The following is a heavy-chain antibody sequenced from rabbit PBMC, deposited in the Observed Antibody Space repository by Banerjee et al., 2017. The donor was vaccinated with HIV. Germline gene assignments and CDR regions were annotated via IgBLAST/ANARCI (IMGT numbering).Heavy chain of an antibody. CDR2: IYTGSGST. Sequence: QSLEESGGDLVKPGASLTLTCTASGIDFSNNYCMCWVRQAPGKGLEWIGTIYTGSGSTYHASWAKGRFTSSKTSSTTVTLQMTSLTAADTATYFCARRSGTSTYDRWGQGTLVTVS. J-gene: IGHJ3*01. CDR3: ARRSGTSTYDR. D-gene: IGHD7-1*01. CDR1: GIDFSNNYC. V-gene: IGHV1S40*01.